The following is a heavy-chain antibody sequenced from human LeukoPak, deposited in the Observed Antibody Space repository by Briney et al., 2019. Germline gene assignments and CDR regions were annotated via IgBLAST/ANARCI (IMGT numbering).Heavy chain of an antibody. CDR1: GYTFTGYY. V-gene: IGHV1-2*02. CDR3: ARDAVNAVVVVPHNWFDP. CDR2: INPSSGGT. J-gene: IGHJ5*02. Sequence: ASVKVSCKASGYTFTGYYMHWVRQAPGQGLEWMGWINPSSGGTNYAQKFQGRVTMTRDTSISTAYMELSRLRSDDTAVYYCARDAVNAVVVVPHNWFDPWGQGTLVTVSS. D-gene: IGHD2-15*01.